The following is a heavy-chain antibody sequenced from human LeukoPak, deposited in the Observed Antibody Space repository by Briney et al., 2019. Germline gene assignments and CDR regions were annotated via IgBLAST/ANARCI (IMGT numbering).Heavy chain of an antibody. CDR2: IYYSGST. Sequence: PSETLSLTCTVSGGSISSSSYYWGWIRQPPGKGLEWIGSIYYSGSTYYNPSLKSRVTISVDTSKNQFSLKLSSVTAADTAVYYCARRYSSSWGRYNWFDPWGQGTLVTVSS. J-gene: IGHJ5*02. D-gene: IGHD6-13*01. V-gene: IGHV4-39*01. CDR3: ARRYSSSWGRYNWFDP. CDR1: GGSISSSSYY.